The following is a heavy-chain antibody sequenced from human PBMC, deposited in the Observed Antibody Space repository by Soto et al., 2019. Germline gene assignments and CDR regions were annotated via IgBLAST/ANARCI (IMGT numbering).Heavy chain of an antibody. Sequence: PSETLSLTCIVSGGSISSSSYYWGWIRQPPGKGLEWIGSIYYSGSTYSNPSLMSRVTIFVDTSKNQLSLKLSSATAADTAVYYCARSMYSTSAQLYYGMDVWGQGTTVTVSS. CDR2: IYYSGST. V-gene: IGHV4-39*01. J-gene: IGHJ6*02. D-gene: IGHD6-6*01. CDR3: ARSMYSTSAQLYYGMDV. CDR1: GGSISSSSYY.